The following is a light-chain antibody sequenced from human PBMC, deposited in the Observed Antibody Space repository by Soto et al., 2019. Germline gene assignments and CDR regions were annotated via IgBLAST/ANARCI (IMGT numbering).Light chain of an antibody. CDR2: GAS. V-gene: IGKV3-15*01. J-gene: IGKJ1*01. CDR3: QEYDIWPLWT. CDR1: QSVRSN. Sequence: ETVMTQSPATLPVSPGERATLSCRASQSVRSNLAWYQQKPGQAPRLLIYGASTRATGVPARFSGSGSGTEFTLTLNSLQSEDFALYYCQEYDIWPLWTFGQGNKVEVK.